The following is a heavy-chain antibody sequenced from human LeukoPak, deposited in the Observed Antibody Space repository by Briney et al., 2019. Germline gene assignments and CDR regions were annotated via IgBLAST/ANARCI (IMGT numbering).Heavy chain of an antibody. CDR2: IYSGGTT. CDR1: GFTVSSDY. D-gene: IGHD3-22*01. V-gene: IGHV3-66*01. J-gene: IGHJ3*01. Sequence: GGSLRLSCAASGFTVSSDYMSWVRQAPGKGLEWVSVIYSGGTTYYADSVKGRFTISRDNSKNMLFLQMNSLRAEDRAVYYCARVSSQYYYDSSGYPAVRLRAFDFWGQGTMVTVSS. CDR3: ARVSSQYYYDSSGYPAVRLRAFDF.